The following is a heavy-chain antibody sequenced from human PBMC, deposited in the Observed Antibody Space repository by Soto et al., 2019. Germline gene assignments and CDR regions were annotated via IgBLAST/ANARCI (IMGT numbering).Heavy chain of an antibody. D-gene: IGHD2-21*02. V-gene: IGHV3-15*01. Sequence: GGSLRLSCAASGFTFSSYVMHWVRQAPGKGLEWVAHISNGGTTDYAAPVKGRFTISRDDSKNTLYLQMNSLKTEDTAVYYCTTGVTSRGMDVWGQGTTVTVSS. J-gene: IGHJ6*02. CDR1: GFTFSSYV. CDR3: TTGVTSRGMDV. CDR2: ISNGGTT.